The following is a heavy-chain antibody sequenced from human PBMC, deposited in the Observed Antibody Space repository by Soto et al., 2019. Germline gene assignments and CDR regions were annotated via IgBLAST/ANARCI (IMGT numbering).Heavy chain of an antibody. Sequence: QVQLVQSGAEVKKPGASVKVSCKASGYTFTSYGISWVRQAPGQGLEWMGWISAYNGNTNYAQKLQGRVTMTTDTSTSTAYMELRSLRSDDTAVYYCARDSPWRDHDYGDYGRLYYYYGMDVWGQGTTVTVSS. CDR3: ARDSPWRDHDYGDYGRLYYYYGMDV. J-gene: IGHJ6*02. CDR1: GYTFTSYG. V-gene: IGHV1-18*04. D-gene: IGHD4-17*01. CDR2: ISAYNGNT.